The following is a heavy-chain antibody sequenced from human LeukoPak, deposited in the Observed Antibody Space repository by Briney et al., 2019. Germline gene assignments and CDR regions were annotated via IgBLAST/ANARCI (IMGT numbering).Heavy chain of an antibody. D-gene: IGHD3-16*01. Sequence: SETLSLTCSVSGGSMSSHYWSWIQQPPGKGLEWIGYIYYSGSTNYNPSLKSRVTISLDTSKNQFSLKLSSVTAADTAVYYCAKHLINAYYDMIWFDPWGQGTLVTVSS. CDR2: IYYSGST. CDR1: GGSMSSHY. V-gene: IGHV4-59*11. CDR3: AKHLINAYYDMIWFDP. J-gene: IGHJ5*02.